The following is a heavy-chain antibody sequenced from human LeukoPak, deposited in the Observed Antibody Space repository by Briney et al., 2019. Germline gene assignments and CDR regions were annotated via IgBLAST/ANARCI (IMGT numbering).Heavy chain of an antibody. CDR1: GGSISSGSYY. J-gene: IGHJ6*03. V-gene: IGHV4-61*02. Sequence: SQTLSLTCTVSGGSISSGSYYWSWIRQPAGKGLEWIGRIYTSGSTNYNPSLKSRVTISVDTSKNQFSLKLSSVTAADTAVYYCAKGRGYSYGRYYYYYYMDVWGKGTTVTVSS. CDR3: AKGRGYSYGRYYYYYYMDV. D-gene: IGHD5-18*01. CDR2: IYTSGST.